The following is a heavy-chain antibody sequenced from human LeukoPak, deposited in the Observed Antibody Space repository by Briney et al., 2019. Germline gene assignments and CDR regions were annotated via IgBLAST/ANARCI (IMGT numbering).Heavy chain of an antibody. CDR3: AELGITMIGGV. CDR1: GFTFSSYS. CDR2: ISSLSGTI. D-gene: IGHD3-10*02. Sequence: GGSLRLSCVASGFTFSSYSMNWVRQAPGEGLEWVSYISSLSGTIYYADSVKGRFTISRDNAKNSLYLQMDSLRAEDTAVYYCAELGITMIGGVWGKGTTVTISS. V-gene: IGHV3-48*01. J-gene: IGHJ6*04.